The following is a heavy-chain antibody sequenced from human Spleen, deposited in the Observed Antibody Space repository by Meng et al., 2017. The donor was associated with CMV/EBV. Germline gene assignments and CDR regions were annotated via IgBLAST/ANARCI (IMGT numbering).Heavy chain of an antibody. CDR2: ISGSGGST. CDR1: GYTFSSYS. V-gene: IGHV3-23*01. Sequence: GESLKISCRASGYTFSSYSMSWVRQAPGKGLEWVSSISGSGGSTYSADSVKGRLTISRDNSESTLYLQMNSLTAEDTAVYYCALQLGYHAFDIWGQGTMVTVSS. CDR3: ALQLGYHAFDI. J-gene: IGHJ3*02. D-gene: IGHD1-1*01.